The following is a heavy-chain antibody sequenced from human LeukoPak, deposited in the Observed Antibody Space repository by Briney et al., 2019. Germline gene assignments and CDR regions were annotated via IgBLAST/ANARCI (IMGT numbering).Heavy chain of an antibody. J-gene: IGHJ4*02. CDR3: ARERSTGGDPTGVDY. D-gene: IGHD1-14*01. V-gene: IGHV4-31*03. CDR1: GGSISSGGYY. CDR2: IYYSGST. Sequence: SETLSLTCTVSGGSISSGGYYWSWIRQHPGKGLEWIGYIYYSGSTYYNPSLKSRVTILVDTSKNQFSLKLSSVTAADTAVYYCARERSTGGDPTGVDYWGQETLVTVSS.